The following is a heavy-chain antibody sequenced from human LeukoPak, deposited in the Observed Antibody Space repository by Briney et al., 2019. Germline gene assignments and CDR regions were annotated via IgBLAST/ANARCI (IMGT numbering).Heavy chain of an antibody. CDR2: ISYDGSNK. D-gene: IGHD5-12*01. CDR1: GFTFSSYA. V-gene: IGHV3-30*04. Sequence: PGRSLRLSCAASGFTFSSYAMHWVRQAPGKALEWVAVISYDGSNKYYADSVKGRFTISRDNSKNTLYLQMNSLRAEDTAVYYCAATDGYSGSGYGMDVWGQGTTVTVSS. CDR3: AATDGYSGSGYGMDV. J-gene: IGHJ6*02.